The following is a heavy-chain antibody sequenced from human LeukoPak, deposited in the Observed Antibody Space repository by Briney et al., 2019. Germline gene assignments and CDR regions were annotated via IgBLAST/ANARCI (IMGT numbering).Heavy chain of an antibody. J-gene: IGHJ3*02. CDR2: IRYDGSNK. V-gene: IGHV3-30*02. D-gene: IGHD5-12*01. CDR1: GFTFSSYG. Sequence: GGSLRLSCAASGFTFSSYGMHWVRQAPGKGLEWVAFIRYDGSNKYYADSVKGRFTISRDNSKNTLYLQMNSLRAEDTAVYYCAREQWLRLSPGAFDIWGQGTMVTVSS. CDR3: AREQWLRLSPGAFDI.